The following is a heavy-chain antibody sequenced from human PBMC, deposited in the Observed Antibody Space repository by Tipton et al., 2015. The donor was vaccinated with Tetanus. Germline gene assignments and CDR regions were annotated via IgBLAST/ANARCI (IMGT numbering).Heavy chain of an antibody. V-gene: IGHV4-59*02. J-gene: IGHJ4*02. D-gene: IGHD4-17*01. CDR3: ARDPGGDYGY. CDR1: GDSVRNHY. CDR2: VYHTGSA. Sequence: LRLSCTVSGDSVRNHYWSWIRQPPGKGLEWIGYVYHTGSAFYNPSLKSRVTVSVDTSKNQLSLVVTAVTAADTAVYYCARDPGGDYGYWGQGIRVTVSS.